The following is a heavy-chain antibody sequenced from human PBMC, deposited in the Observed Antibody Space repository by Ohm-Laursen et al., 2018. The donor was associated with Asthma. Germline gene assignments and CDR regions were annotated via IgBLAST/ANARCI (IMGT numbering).Heavy chain of an antibody. V-gene: IGHV3-21*01. CDR3: ARIGPEGELPGREYSRHH. CDR1: GYTFSRYS. J-gene: IGHJ1*01. CDR2: ISTASTFI. Sequence: GSLRLSCTASGYTFSRYSIHWVRQVPGKGLEWVASISTASTFIYYADSVRGRFTTSRDNARNSVYLQMNSLRAEDTALYYCARIGPEGELPGREYSRHHWGEGTLVTVSS. D-gene: IGHD1-26*01.